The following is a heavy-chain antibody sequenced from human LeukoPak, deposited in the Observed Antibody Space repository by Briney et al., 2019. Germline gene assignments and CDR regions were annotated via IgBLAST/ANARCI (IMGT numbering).Heavy chain of an antibody. Sequence: PSETLSLTCTVSGGSISRYYWSWIRQPPGKGLEWIGYIYYSGSTYYNPSLKSRVTISVDTSKYQFSLKLSSVTVADTAVYYCARERRDGYNRLFDYWGQGTLITVSS. CDR2: IYYSGST. J-gene: IGHJ4*02. D-gene: IGHD5-24*01. CDR1: GGSISRYY. V-gene: IGHV4-59*12. CDR3: ARERRDGYNRLFDY.